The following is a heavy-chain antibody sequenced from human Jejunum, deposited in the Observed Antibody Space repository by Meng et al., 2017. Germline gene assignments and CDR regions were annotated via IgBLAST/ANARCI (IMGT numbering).Heavy chain of an antibody. J-gene: IGHJ6*02. D-gene: IGHD2-15*01. CDR1: GYSISSGYY. Sequence: SETLSLTCTVSGYSISSGYYWGWIRQPPGKGLEWIGNIYQSGNTYYNPSLKSRVTMSLDTSYNQFSVNLSSVTAADTAVYYCARGRGYCSGGRCYSYHYDLDVWGQGTMVTVSS. CDR2: IYQSGNT. CDR3: ARGRGYCSGGRCYSYHYDLDV. V-gene: IGHV4-38-2*02.